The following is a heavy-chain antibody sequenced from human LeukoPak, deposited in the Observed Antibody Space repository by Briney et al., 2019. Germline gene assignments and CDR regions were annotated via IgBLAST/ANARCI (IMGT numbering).Heavy chain of an antibody. D-gene: IGHD3-9*01. CDR3: ARDSRYFDWLSTFDY. J-gene: IGHJ4*02. CDR2: IKQDGSEK. V-gene: IGHV3-7*01. Sequence: GGSLRLSCAASGFTFSSYWMSWVRQAPGKGLEWVAHIKQDGSEKYYVDSVKGRFTISRDNAKNSLYLQMNSLRAEDTAVYYCARDSRYFDWLSTFDYWGQGTLVTVSS. CDR1: GFTFSSYW.